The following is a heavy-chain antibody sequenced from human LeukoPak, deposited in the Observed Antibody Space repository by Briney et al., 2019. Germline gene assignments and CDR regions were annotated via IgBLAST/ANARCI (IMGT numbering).Heavy chain of an antibody. J-gene: IGHJ4*02. CDR3: ARGYSSSWYDY. CDR2: INPNNGGT. CDR1: GYTFTGYY. V-gene: IGHV1-2*06. Sequence: ASVKVSCKASGYTFTGYYMHWVRQAPGQGLEWMGRINPNNGGTNYAQKFQGRVTMTRDTSISTAYMELSRLRSDDTAVYYCARGYSSSWYDYWGQGTLVTVSS. D-gene: IGHD6-13*01.